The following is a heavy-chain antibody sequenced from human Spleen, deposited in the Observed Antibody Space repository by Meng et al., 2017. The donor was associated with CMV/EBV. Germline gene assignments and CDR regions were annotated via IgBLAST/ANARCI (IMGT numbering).Heavy chain of an antibody. CDR2: ISGSGRSI. CDR1: GFIFSSHA. CDR3: AKDDYNSSPRRFDS. V-gene: IGHV3-23*01. Sequence: GGSLRLSCAASGFIFSSHAMSWVRQVPGKGPEWVSAISGSGRSIYYADSVKGRFTISRDNSKNTLYLQMNSLRAGDTAVYYCAKDDYNSSPRRFDSWGQGTLVTVSS. J-gene: IGHJ5*01. D-gene: IGHD4/OR15-4a*01.